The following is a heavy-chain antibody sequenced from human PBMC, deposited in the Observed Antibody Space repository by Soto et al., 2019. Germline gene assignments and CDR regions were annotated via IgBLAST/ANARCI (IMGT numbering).Heavy chain of an antibody. J-gene: IGHJ4*02. Sequence: GGSLRLSCVVSGFTFSSYAMSWVRQAPGKGLEWVSSISGSSSRTYYADSVKGQFTISRDNSKNTLHLQMKSLRAEDTAVYYCAKGTYHDILTGYLSWGQGTQVTVS. CDR1: GFTFSSYA. V-gene: IGHV3-23*01. CDR3: AKGTYHDILTGYLS. CDR2: ISGSSSRT. D-gene: IGHD3-9*01.